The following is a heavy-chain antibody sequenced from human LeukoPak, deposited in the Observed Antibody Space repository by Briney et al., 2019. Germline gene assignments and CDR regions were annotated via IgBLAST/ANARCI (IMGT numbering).Heavy chain of an antibody. J-gene: IGHJ4*02. D-gene: IGHD1-26*01. V-gene: IGHV3-7*01. Sequence: PGGALRLSCAASGFTFSRYWMSWVRQAPGKGLEGVANIKQDGSEKYYVDSVKGRFTISRDNAKNSLYLQMNSLRAEDTAVYYCARLIVGAIYSWGQGTLVTVSS. CDR3: ARLIVGAIYS. CDR1: GFTFSRYW. CDR2: IKQDGSEK.